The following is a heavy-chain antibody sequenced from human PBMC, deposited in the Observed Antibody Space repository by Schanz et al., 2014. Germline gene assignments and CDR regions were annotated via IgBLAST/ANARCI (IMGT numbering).Heavy chain of an antibody. J-gene: IGHJ4*02. D-gene: IGHD6-25*01. CDR3: AKVRYSSGWRGDYFDE. V-gene: IGHV3-11*01. CDR1: GFTFSDYY. CDR2: IGNGGVTI. Sequence: VHLVQSGGGLVKPGGSLRLSCAASGFTFSDYYMSWIRQAPGKGLEWVSYIGNGGVTIYYADSVKGRFTISRDNSKNTLYLQMNSLRAEDTAVYYCAKVRYSSGWRGDYFDEWGRGTLVTVSS.